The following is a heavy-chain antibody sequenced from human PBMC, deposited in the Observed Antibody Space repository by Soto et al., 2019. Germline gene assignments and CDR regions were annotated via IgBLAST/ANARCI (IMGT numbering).Heavy chain of an antibody. CDR1: GGSISSYY. V-gene: IGHV4-59*01. Sequence: QVQLQESGPGLVKPSETLSLTCTVSGGSISSYYWSWIRQPPGKGLEWIGYIYYSGSTNYNPSLKSRVTIAVDTSKNQFSLKLSSVTAADTAVYYCARVRYDYIWGSYRLTPWIDPCGQGTLVTVS. CDR2: IYYSGST. CDR3: ARVRYDYIWGSYRLTPWIDP. D-gene: IGHD3-16*02. J-gene: IGHJ5*02.